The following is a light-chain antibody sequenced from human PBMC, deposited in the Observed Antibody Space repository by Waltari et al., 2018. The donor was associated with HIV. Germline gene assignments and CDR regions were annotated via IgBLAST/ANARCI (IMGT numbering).Light chain of an antibody. CDR3: QVWDSSSDHVV. J-gene: IGLJ2*01. V-gene: IGLV3-21*04. CDR1: NIGDYS. CDR2: DDS. Sequence: SYVLPQPPSVSVAPGETASITCGGNNIGDYSVHWYQQKPGRAPVVVIYDDSDRPSGIAERLSGSDAENKATRTRSRVEAGDEADYYGQVWDSSSDHVVFGGGTKLTVL.